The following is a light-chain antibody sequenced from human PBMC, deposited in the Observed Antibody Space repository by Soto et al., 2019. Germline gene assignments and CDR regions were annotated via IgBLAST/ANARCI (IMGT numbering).Light chain of an antibody. J-gene: IGLJ3*02. CDR1: KVGSKS. Sequence: SSELTQPPSVSVAPGRTAIITCGGSKVGSKSVHWYQQKQCQAPVLVIYYDVDRPSGIPERCSGSNSGDTATLTIASVEAGDEADYYCQVWDGSTHHLVFGGGTKVTVL. CDR3: QVWDGSTHHLV. CDR2: YDV. V-gene: IGLV3-21*04.